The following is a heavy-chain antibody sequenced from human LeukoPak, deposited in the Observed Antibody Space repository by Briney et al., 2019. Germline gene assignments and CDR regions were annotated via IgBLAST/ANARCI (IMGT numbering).Heavy chain of an antibody. CDR3: ARQTVNPNYFDY. J-gene: IGHJ4*02. V-gene: IGHV4-39*01. D-gene: IGHD2-21*02. Sequence: SETLSLTCTVSGGSISSSSYYWGWIRQPPGKGLEWIGSIYYSGSTYYNPSLKSRVTISVDTSKNQFSLKLSSVTAADTAVYYCARQTVNPNYFDYWGQGTLVTVSS. CDR1: GGSISSSSYY. CDR2: IYYSGST.